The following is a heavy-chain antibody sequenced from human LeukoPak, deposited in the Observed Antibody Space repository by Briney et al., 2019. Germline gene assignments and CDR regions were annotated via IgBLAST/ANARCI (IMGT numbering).Heavy chain of an antibody. CDR3: AKDIGEGEQWEGPDY. Sequence: PGRSLRLSCAASGFTFDDYAMHWVRQAPGKGLEWVSGISWNSGSIGYADSVKGRFTISRDNAKNSLYLQMNSLRAEDTALYYCAKDIGEGEQWEGPDYWGQGTLVTVSS. V-gene: IGHV3-9*01. CDR2: ISWNSGSI. CDR1: GFTFDDYA. D-gene: IGHD1-26*01. J-gene: IGHJ4*02.